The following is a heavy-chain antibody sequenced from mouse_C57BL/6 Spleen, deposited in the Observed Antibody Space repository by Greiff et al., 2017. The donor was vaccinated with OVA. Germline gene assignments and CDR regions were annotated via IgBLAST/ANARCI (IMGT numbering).Heavy chain of an antibody. V-gene: IGHV1-80*01. J-gene: IGHJ4*01. CDR3: ARRTTVVATGNYAMDY. D-gene: IGHD1-1*01. CDR2: IYPGDGDT. Sequence: VQLKESGAELVKPGASVKISCKASGYAFSSYWMNWVKQRPGKGLEWIGQIYPGDGDTNYNGKFKGKATLTADKSSSTAYMQLSSLTSEDSAVYFCARRTTVVATGNYAMDYWGQGTSVSVSS. CDR1: GYAFSSYW.